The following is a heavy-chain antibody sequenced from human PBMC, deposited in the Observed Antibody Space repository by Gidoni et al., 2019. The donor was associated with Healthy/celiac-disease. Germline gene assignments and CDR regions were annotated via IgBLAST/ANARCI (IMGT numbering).Heavy chain of an antibody. CDR1: GFTFSRYA. CDR3: AREKMATIALDY. J-gene: IGHJ4*02. V-gene: IGHV3-30-3*01. Sequence: QVQLVESGGGVVQPGRSLRLSCAASGFTFSRYAMHWVRQAPGKGLEWVAVISYDGSNKYYADSVKGRFTISRDNSKNTLYLQMNSLRAEDTAVYYCAREKMATIALDYWGQGTLVTVSS. D-gene: IGHD5-12*01. CDR2: ISYDGSNK.